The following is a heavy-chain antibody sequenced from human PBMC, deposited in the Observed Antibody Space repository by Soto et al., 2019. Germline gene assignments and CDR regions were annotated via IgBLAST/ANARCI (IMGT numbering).Heavy chain of an antibody. J-gene: IGHJ5*02. CDR1: GFTFTSSA. V-gene: IGHV1-58*01. CDR2: IVVGSGNT. Sequence: ASVKVSCKASGFTFTSSAVQWVRQARGQRLEWIGWIVVGSGNTNYAQKFQERVTITRDMSTSTAYMELSSLRSEDTAVYYCARGDDSLSGYYVRGFVPWGQGTLVTVSS. CDR3: ARGDDSLSGYYVRGFVP. D-gene: IGHD3-3*01.